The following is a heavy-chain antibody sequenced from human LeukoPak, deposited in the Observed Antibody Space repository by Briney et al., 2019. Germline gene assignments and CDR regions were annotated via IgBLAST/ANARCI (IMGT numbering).Heavy chain of an antibody. J-gene: IGHJ6*02. CDR2: INPNSGGT. CDR3: AREKVRQSGMDV. D-gene: IGHD2-2*01. CDR1: GYTFTGYY. Sequence: GGSVKVSCTASGYTFTGYYMHWVRQAPGQGLEWMGRINPNSGGTNYAQKFQGRVTMTRDTSISTAYMELSRLRSDDTAVYYCAREKVRQSGMDVWGQGTTVTVSS. V-gene: IGHV1-2*06.